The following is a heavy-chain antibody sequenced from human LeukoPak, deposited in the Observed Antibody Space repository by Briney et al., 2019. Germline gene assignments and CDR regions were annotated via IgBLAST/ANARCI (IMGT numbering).Heavy chain of an antibody. CDR3: ARGRYCTSTSCRSVWFDS. V-gene: IGHV1-2*02. D-gene: IGHD2-8*01. Sequence: ASVKVSCKASGYSFTGYYVRWVRQAPGQGLEWVGWIYPNNGGTNYAHKLQGRVSMTRDTSISTAYMELSGLKSDDTAVYYCARGRYCTSTSCRSVWFDSWGQGTLVTVSS. J-gene: IGHJ5*01. CDR1: GYSFTGYY. CDR2: IYPNNGGT.